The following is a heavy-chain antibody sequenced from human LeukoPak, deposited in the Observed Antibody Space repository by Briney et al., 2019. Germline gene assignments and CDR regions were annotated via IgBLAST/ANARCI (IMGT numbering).Heavy chain of an antibody. J-gene: IGHJ4*02. CDR3: ASLGY. V-gene: IGHV3-66*02. Sequence: PGGSLRLSCVVSGLIVTRDYMSWVRQAPGKGLEWVSAIYSGGSTYYADSVKGRYTISRDNSKKTLYLQMNSLRAAYTAVYYCASLGYWGQGTLVTVSS. CDR2: IYSGGST. CDR1: GLIVTRDY.